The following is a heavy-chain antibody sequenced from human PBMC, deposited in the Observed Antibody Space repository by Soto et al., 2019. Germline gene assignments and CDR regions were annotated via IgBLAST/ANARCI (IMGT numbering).Heavy chain of an antibody. J-gene: IGHJ4*02. CDR3: AKGYFDIVLLQD. CDR1: GYTFTTYY. CDR2: INPSGGSI. D-gene: IGHD2-2*01. V-gene: IGHV1-46*01. Sequence: GASVKVSCKASGYTFTTYYIHWVRQAPGQGLEWMGVINPSGGSINYAQKFQGRVTMTRDTSTSTVYMELSSLRSEDTAVYYCAKGYFDIVLLQDWGMGILVTVSS.